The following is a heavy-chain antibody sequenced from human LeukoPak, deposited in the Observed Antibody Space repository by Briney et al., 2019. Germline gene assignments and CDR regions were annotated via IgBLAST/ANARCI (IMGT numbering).Heavy chain of an antibody. CDR1: GGSISSYY. CDR2: IYYSGST. D-gene: IGHD3-22*01. CDR3: ARLKYYYDSSGYSPFFDY. J-gene: IGHJ4*02. V-gene: IGHV4-59*08. Sequence: SETLSLTCTVSGGSISSYYWSWIRQPPGKGLEWIGYIYYSGSTNYNPSLKSRVTISVGTSKNQFSLKLSSVTAADTAVYYCARLKYYYDSSGYSPFFDYWGQGTLVTVSS.